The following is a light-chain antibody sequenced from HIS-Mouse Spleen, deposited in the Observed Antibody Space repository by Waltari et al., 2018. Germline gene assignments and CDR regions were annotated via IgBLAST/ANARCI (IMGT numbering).Light chain of an antibody. CDR3: AAWDDSLNGRV. V-gene: IGLV1-44*01. J-gene: IGLJ3*02. CDR1: SPNIGSNP. Sequence: QSVLTQPPSASGTPGQRVTISCSGSSPNIGSNPVNWYQQLPGTAPKPLIYSNNPRPSGVPDRFSGSKSGTSASLAISGLQSEDEADYYCAAWDDSLNGRVFGGGTKLTVL. CDR2: SNN.